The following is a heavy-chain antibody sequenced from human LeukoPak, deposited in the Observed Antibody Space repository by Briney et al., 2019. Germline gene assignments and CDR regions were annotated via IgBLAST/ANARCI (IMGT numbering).Heavy chain of an antibody. Sequence: GGSLRLSCAASGFTFNRYAMHWVRQAPGKGLEWMAVVSYDGSNKYYGDSVKGRFTLSRDNSKNTLYLQMNSLRAEDTAVYYCAKDRGSSWYYYYYGMDVWGQGTTVTVS. D-gene: IGHD6-13*01. CDR1: GFTFNRYA. V-gene: IGHV3-30-3*01. J-gene: IGHJ6*02. CDR2: VSYDGSNK. CDR3: AKDRGSSWYYYYYGMDV.